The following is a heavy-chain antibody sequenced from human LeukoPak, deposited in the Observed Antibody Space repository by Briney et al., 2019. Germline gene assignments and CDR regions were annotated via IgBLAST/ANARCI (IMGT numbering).Heavy chain of an antibody. J-gene: IGHJ4*02. CDR2: INPDGSVT. CDR3: ARDSGSGSYSGY. D-gene: IGHD3-10*01. Sequence: GGSLRLSCAASGFTFSTDWMHWVRQGPGKGLVGVARINPDGSVTSHADSVKGRFTISRDNAKSTLYLQMNSLRAEDTAVYFCARDSGSGSYSGYWGLGTLVTVSS. V-gene: IGHV3-74*01. CDR1: GFTFSTDW.